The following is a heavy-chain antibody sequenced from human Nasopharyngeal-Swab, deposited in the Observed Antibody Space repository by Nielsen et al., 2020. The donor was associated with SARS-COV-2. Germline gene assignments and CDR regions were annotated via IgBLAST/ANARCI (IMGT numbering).Heavy chain of an antibody. J-gene: IGHJ4*02. CDR2: ISGSGGST. CDR3: AKRSTVTTSDFDY. D-gene: IGHD4-17*01. Sequence: GVLKISCAASGFTFSSYAMSWVRQAPRKGLEWVSAISGSGGSTYYADSVKGRFTISRDNSKNTLYLQMNSLRAEDTAVYYCAKRSTVTTSDFDYWCQGTLVTVSS. V-gene: IGHV3-23*01. CDR1: GFTFSSYA.